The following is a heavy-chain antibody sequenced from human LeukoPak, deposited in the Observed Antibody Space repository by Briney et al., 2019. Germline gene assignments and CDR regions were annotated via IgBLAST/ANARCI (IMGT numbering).Heavy chain of an antibody. CDR3: AKDPDSSSWSREYYFDY. CDR2: ISYDGSNK. J-gene: IGHJ4*02. D-gene: IGHD6-13*01. V-gene: IGHV3-30*18. Sequence: GRSLRLSCAASGFTFSSYGMHWVRQAPGKGLEWVAVISYDGSNKYYADSVKGRFTISRDNSKNTLYLQMNSLRAEDTAVYYCAKDPDSSSWSREYYFDYWGRGTLVTVSS. CDR1: GFTFSSYG.